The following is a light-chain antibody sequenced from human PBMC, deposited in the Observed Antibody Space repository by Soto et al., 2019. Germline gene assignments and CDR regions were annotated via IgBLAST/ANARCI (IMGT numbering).Light chain of an antibody. CDR2: EVS. CDR1: SSDVGSYNL. CDR3: CSYAGSRTLV. V-gene: IGLV2-23*02. Sequence: QSVLTQPASVSGSPGQSITISCTGTSSDVGSYNLVSWYQQHPGKAPNLMIYEVSKRPSGVSNRFSGSKSGNTASLTISGLQAEDEADYYCCSYAGSRTLVFGTGTKVTVL. J-gene: IGLJ1*01.